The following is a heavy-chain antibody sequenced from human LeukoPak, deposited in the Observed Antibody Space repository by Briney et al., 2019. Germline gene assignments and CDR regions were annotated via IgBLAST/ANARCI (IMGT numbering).Heavy chain of an antibody. CDR3: AREEDYDYVWGSYEY. CDR2: INAGNGNT. Sequence: VASVKVSCEASGYTFTSYVMHWVRQAPGQRLEWMGWINAGNGNTKYSQKFQGRVIIIRDTSASTAYMELSSLRSEDTAVYYCAREEDYDYVWGSYEYWGQGTLVTVSS. J-gene: IGHJ4*02. D-gene: IGHD3-16*01. CDR1: GYTFTSYV. V-gene: IGHV1-3*01.